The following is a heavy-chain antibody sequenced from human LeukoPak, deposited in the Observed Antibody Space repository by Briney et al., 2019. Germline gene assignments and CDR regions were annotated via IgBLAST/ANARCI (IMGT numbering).Heavy chain of an antibody. D-gene: IGHD2-2*01. CDR2: MNPNSGNT. V-gene: IGHV1-8*02. CDR3: AGYCSSTSCYHFDY. Sequence: GASVKVSCKASGGTFSSYAISWVRQATGQGLEWMGWMNPNSGNTGYAQKFQGRVTMTRNTSISTAYMELSSLRSEDTAVYYCAGYCSSTSCYHFDYWGQGTLVTVSS. CDR1: GGTFSSYA. J-gene: IGHJ4*02.